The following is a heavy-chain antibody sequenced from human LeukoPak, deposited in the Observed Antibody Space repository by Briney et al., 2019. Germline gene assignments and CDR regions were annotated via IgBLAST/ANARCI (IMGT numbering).Heavy chain of an antibody. V-gene: IGHV3-23*01. CDR2: ISGSGDTT. CDR1: GFIFSSYA. D-gene: IGHD2-15*01. Sequence: GGSLRLSCAASGFIFSSYAMNWVRQAPGKGLEWVSVISGSGDTTYYADSAKGRFTISRDNSKNTLYLQMDSLRAEDTAIYYCAKESSGWVVAASDYWGQGTLVTVSS. CDR3: AKESSGWVVAASDY. J-gene: IGHJ4*02.